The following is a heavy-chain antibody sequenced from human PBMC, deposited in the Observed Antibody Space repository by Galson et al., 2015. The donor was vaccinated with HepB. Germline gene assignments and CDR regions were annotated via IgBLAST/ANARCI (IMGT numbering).Heavy chain of an antibody. CDR1: GFTFSSYW. Sequence: SLRLSCAASGFTFSSYWMHWVRQAPGKGLVCVSRINSDGSSTSYADSVKGRFTISRDNAKNTLYLQMNSLRAEDTAVYYCAMGGGYSYGYYGYCGQGTLVTVSS. CDR2: INSDGSST. J-gene: IGHJ4*02. CDR3: AMGGGYSYGYYGY. V-gene: IGHV3-74*01. D-gene: IGHD5-18*01.